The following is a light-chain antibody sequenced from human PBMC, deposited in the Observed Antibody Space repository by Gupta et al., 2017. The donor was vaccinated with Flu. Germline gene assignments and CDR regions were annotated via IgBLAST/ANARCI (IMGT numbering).Light chain of an antibody. CDR2: NTN. J-gene: IGLJ3*02. CDR3: RLYYGDIQV. Sequence: GTVTRTCASSTGAVTSGYYPNWVKQKPEQTPRALIFNTNNRHSGTPARFSGSLLGGKAALTLSGVQAEDEDDYYCRLYYGDIQVFGGGTKLTVL. CDR1: TGAVTSGYY. V-gene: IGLV7-43*01.